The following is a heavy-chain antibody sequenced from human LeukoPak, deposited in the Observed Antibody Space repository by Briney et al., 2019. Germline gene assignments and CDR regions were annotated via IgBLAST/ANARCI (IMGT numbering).Heavy chain of an antibody. J-gene: IGHJ4*02. CDR3: ARDLKSAVTTVDY. Sequence: GGSLRLSCAASGFTFSSYSMNWVRQAPGKGLGWVSSISSSSSYIYYADSVKGRFTISRDNAKNSLYLQMNSLRAEDTAVYYCARDLKSAVTTVDYWGQGTLVTVSS. CDR2: ISSSSSYI. V-gene: IGHV3-21*01. D-gene: IGHD4-17*01. CDR1: GFTFSSYS.